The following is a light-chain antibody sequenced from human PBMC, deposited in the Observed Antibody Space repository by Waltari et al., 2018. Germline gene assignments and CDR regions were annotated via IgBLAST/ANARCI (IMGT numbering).Light chain of an antibody. J-gene: IGKJ1*01. V-gene: IGKV1-39*01. CDR1: QPISSY. CDR3: QQTYTLPPWT. CDR2: AAS. Sequence: DIQMTQSPSSLSASVGDRVTITCRTSQPISSYVNWYQQKPGKAPEVLIFAASSLQRGVPSRFSGSGSGTEFTLTITSLQPEDFATYYCQQTYTLPPWTFGQGTKVEFK.